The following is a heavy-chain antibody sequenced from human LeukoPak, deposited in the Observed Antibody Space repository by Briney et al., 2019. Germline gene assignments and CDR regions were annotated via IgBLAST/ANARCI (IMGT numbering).Heavy chain of an antibody. J-gene: IGHJ4*02. V-gene: IGHV3-20*04. Sequence: PGGSLRLSCAASGFTFDDYGMSWVRHAPGKGLEWVSGINWNGGSTGYADSVKGRFTISRDNPKNSLYLQMNSLRAEDTALYYCARDDSSGYYLIPFDYWGQGTLVTVPS. D-gene: IGHD3-22*01. CDR2: INWNGGST. CDR1: GFTFDDYG. CDR3: ARDDSSGYYLIPFDY.